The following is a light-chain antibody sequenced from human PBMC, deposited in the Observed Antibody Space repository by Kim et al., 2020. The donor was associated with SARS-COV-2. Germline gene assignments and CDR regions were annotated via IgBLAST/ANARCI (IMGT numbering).Light chain of an antibody. V-gene: IGLV2-14*03. J-gene: IGLJ2*01. Sequence: QSALTRPASVSGSPGQSITISCTGSSSDIDGFNYVSWYQHHPGETPKLLIYDVTKRPSGVSNRFSGSKSGNTASLSISGLQAEDEADYYCSSYRFNTFNVVFGGGTQLTVL. CDR1: SSDIDGFNY. CDR3: SSYRFNTFNVV. CDR2: DVT.